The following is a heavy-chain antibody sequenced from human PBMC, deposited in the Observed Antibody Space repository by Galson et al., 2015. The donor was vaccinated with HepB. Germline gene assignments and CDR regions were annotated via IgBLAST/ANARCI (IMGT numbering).Heavy chain of an antibody. V-gene: IGHV7-4-1*02. Sequence: SVKVSCKASGYTFTSYAMNWVRQAPGQGLEWMGWINTNTGNPTYAQGFTGRFVFSLDTSVSTAYLQISSLKAEDTAVYYCARVAYSSGWPHYFDYWGQGTLVTVSS. CDR3: ARVAYSSGWPHYFDY. CDR1: GYTFTSYA. D-gene: IGHD6-19*01. J-gene: IGHJ4*02. CDR2: INTNTGNP.